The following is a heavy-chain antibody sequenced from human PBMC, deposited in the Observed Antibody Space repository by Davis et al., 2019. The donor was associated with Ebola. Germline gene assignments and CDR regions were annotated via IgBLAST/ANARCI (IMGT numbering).Heavy chain of an antibody. CDR2: INTKTDEGIL. Sequence: GESLKISCGASGFSFSNAWMNWVRLVPGKGLEWVGRINTKTDEGILDYAEAVKGRFTMSRDDARNTMSLHMSGLKTEDTGVYYCATDAGGSRYWGQGSRVIVSS. CDR1: GFSFSNAW. V-gene: IGHV3-15*07. J-gene: IGHJ4*02. D-gene: IGHD1-26*01. CDR3: ATDAGGSRY.